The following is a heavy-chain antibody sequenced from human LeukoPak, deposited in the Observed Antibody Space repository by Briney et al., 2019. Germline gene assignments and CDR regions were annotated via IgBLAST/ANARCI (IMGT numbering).Heavy chain of an antibody. V-gene: IGHV4-4*07. Sequence: SETLSLTCTVSGGSVNSYYLSWIRQPAGKTLEWIGRIYDGGSTNYNPSLKSRVTISVDTSKNQFSLKLSSVTAADTAVYYCARRSILTGFGGWFDPWGQGTLVTVSS. CDR3: ARRSILTGFGGWFDP. D-gene: IGHD3-9*01. CDR2: IYDGGST. CDR1: GGSVNSYY. J-gene: IGHJ5*02.